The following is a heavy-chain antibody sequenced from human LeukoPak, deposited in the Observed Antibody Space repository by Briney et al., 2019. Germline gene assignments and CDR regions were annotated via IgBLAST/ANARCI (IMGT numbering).Heavy chain of an antibody. J-gene: IGHJ4*02. Sequence: SETLSLTCTVSGGSISSYYWSWIRQPPGKGLEWIGYIYYSGSTNYNPSLKSRVTISVDTSKNQFSLKLSSVTAADTAVYYCARGPLWFGELDYYFDYWGQGTLVTVSS. CDR3: ARGPLWFGELDYYFDY. CDR1: GGSISSYY. D-gene: IGHD3-10*01. CDR2: IYYSGST. V-gene: IGHV4-59*01.